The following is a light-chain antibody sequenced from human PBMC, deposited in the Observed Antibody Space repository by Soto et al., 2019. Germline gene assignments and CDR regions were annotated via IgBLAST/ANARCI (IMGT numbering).Light chain of an antibody. CDR1: SSDVGGYNY. V-gene: IGLV2-14*01. J-gene: IGLJ1*01. CDR2: DVS. CDR3: SSYTGSSTYV. Sequence: QSALTQPASVSGSPGQSITISCTGTSSDVGGYNYVSWYQQYPGKAPKLMIYDVSNRPSGVSNRFSGSKSGNTASLTISGLQAEDESYYYCSSYTGSSTYVFGTGTKVTVL.